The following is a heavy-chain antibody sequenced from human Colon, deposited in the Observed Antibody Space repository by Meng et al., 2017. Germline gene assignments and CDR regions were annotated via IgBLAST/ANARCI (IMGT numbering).Heavy chain of an antibody. J-gene: IGHJ4*02. CDR1: GESISTFY. V-gene: IGHV4-34*01. Sequence: QGQLQQWGAGLLKPSETLSLTCAVYGESISTFYWAWIRQSPGKGLEWIGEINHAGTAYYNPSLKSRATLSIDTSRNQFSLNLRSVTAADTAVYYCANIRDRSFSDSWGQGTLVTVSS. D-gene: IGHD1-26*01. CDR2: INHAGTA. CDR3: ANIRDRSFSDS.